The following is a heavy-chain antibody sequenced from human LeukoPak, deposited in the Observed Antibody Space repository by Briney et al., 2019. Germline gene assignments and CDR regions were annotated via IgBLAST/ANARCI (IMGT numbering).Heavy chain of an antibody. CDR1: GGSFSGYY. Sequence: PSETLSLTCAVYGGSFSGYYWNWIRQPPGKGLEWIGEIYHSGSTNYNPSLKSRVTMSVDTSKNQFSLKLSSVTAADTAVYYCARLRSTSHDAFDIWGQGTMVTVSS. CDR2: IYHSGST. D-gene: IGHD2-2*01. V-gene: IGHV4-34*01. CDR3: ARLRSTSHDAFDI. J-gene: IGHJ3*02.